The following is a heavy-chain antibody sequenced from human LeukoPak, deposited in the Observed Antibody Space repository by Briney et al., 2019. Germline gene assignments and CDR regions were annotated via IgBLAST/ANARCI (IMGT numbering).Heavy chain of an antibody. CDR1: GFTLRSYT. CDR3: ARIPGDAGYSSGWYQRDYYFDY. D-gene: IGHD6-19*01. Sequence: GGSLRLSCAASGFTLRSYTMNWVRQAPGKGLEWVSSISSSSSYIYYADSLKGRFTISRDNAKNSLYLQMDSLRAEDTAMYYCARIPGDAGYSSGWYQRDYYFDYWGQGTLVTVSS. V-gene: IGHV3-21*01. J-gene: IGHJ4*02. CDR2: ISSSSSYI.